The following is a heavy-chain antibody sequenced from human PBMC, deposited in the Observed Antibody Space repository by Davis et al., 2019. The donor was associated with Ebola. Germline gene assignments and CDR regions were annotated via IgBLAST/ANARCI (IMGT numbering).Heavy chain of an antibody. CDR3: ARCYDSSGYYSRPYFDY. CDR2: IYYSGST. CDR1: GGSISSGGYY. V-gene: IGHV4-31*03. Sequence: SETLSLTCTVSGGSISSGGYYWSWIRQHPGKGLEWIGYIYYSGSTYYNPSLTSRVTISVDTSKNQFSLKLSSVTAADTAVYYCARCYDSSGYYSRPYFDYWGQGTLVTVSS. J-gene: IGHJ4*02. D-gene: IGHD3-22*01.